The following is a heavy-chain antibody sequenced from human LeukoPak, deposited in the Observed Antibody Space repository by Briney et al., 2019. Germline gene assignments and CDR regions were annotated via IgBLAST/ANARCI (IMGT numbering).Heavy chain of an antibody. CDR3: ARAYYDFWSGYQFDY. Sequence: PSETLSLTCAVYGGSFSGYYWSWIRQPPGKGLEWIGEINHSGSTNYNPSLKSRVTISVDTSKNQFSLKLCSVTAADTAVYYCARAYYDFWSGYQFDYWGQGNLVTVSS. CDR2: INHSGST. V-gene: IGHV4-34*01. D-gene: IGHD3-3*01. J-gene: IGHJ4*02. CDR1: GGSFSGYY.